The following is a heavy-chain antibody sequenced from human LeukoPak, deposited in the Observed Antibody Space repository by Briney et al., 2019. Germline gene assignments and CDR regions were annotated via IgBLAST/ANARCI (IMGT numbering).Heavy chain of an antibody. V-gene: IGHV1-2*02. D-gene: IGHD6-6*01. CDR3: ARGKIAARPDPFDY. J-gene: IGHJ4*02. CDR2: KNTNSGGT. CDR1: GYTFTGYY. Sequence: ASVKVSCKASGYTFTGYYMHWVRHAPGQGLEWMGGKNTNSGGTNYAQKFQGRVTMTRETSTSTAYMELSRLRSDDTAVYYCARGKIAARPDPFDYWGQGTLVTVSS.